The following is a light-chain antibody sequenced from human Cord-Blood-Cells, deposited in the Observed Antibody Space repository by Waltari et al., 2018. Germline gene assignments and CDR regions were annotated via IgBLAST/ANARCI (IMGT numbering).Light chain of an antibody. CDR2: WAS. CDR3: QQYYSTPPT. Sequence: DIVMTQSPDSLAVSLGERATINCKSSQSVLYSSNNKNYLSWYQQKPGHPPKLLIYWASTRESGVPDRFSGSGSGTDFTLTISSLQAEYVAVYYCQQYYSTPPTFGQGTKVEIK. CDR1: QSVLYSSNNKNY. J-gene: IGKJ1*01. V-gene: IGKV4-1*01.